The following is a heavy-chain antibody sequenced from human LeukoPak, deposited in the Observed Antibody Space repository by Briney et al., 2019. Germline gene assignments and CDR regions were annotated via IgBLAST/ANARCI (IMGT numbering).Heavy chain of an antibody. CDR3: ARGSRSRRFRAAYNWFDP. D-gene: IGHD3-3*01. J-gene: IGHJ5*02. CDR1: GGSFSGYY. V-gene: IGHV4-34*01. CDR2: INHSGST. Sequence: SETLSLTCAVYGGSFSGYYWSWIRQPPGKGLEWIGEINHSGSTNYNPSLKSRVTISVDTSKNQFSLKLSSVTAADTAVYYCARGSRSRRFRAAYNWFDPWGQGTLVTLSS.